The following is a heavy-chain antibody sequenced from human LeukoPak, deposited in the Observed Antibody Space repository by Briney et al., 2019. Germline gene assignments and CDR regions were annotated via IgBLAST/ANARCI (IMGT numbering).Heavy chain of an antibody. D-gene: IGHD3-22*01. V-gene: IGHV3-21*01. Sequence: PGGSLTLSCAASGYTFSDFSVNWVRPAPGKGLEWVSSISVRSNYRYYADSVRGRFTISRDDARDSLFLQMNSLRAEDTAVYFCVRLRRNNDRSGYYYYYDYWGQGTLVTVSS. J-gene: IGHJ4*02. CDR3: VRLRRNNDRSGYYYYYDY. CDR1: GYTFSDFS. CDR2: ISVRSNYR.